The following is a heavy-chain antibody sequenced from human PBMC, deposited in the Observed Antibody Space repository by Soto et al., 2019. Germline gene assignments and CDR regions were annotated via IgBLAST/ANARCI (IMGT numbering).Heavy chain of an antibody. CDR1: AFTFGDYA. V-gene: IGHV3-30-3*01. CDR2: ISHDGTKQ. CDR3: ARGGQIGHCAGPSCFKVDY. D-gene: IGHD2-8*02. J-gene: IGHJ4*02. Sequence: QVRLVESGGDVVQPGRSLRLSCSGSAFTFGDYAIHWVRQAPGKGLEWVAVISHDGTKQFYGDSVRGRFTISRDNSKNTLFLQINDLRIEDTAVYYCARGGQIGHCAGPSCFKVDYWGQGTLVTVSS.